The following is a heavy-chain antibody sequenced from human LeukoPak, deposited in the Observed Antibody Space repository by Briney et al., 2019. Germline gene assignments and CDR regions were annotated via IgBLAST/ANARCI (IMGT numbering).Heavy chain of an antibody. CDR3: ARDRRRGEQGYDSGLFDY. D-gene: IGHD3-22*01. Sequence: SETLSLTCTVSGGSISSYYWSWIRQPPGKGLEWFGYIYYSGSTNYNPSLKSRVTISVDTSKNQFSLKLNSVTAADTAVYYCARDRRRGEQGYDSGLFDYWGQGTLVTVSS. J-gene: IGHJ4*02. CDR1: GGSISSYY. V-gene: IGHV4-59*01. CDR2: IYYSGST.